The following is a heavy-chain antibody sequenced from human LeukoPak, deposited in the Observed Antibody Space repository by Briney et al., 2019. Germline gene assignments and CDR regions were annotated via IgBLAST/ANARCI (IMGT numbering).Heavy chain of an antibody. J-gene: IGHJ4*02. CDR2: IYYSGST. CDR3: AREFSVATKDY. Sequence: PSETLSLTCTVSGGSISNYYWTWIRQPPGKGLEWIGYIYYSGSTNYNPSLKSRVTISVDTSKNQFSLKLSSVTAADTAVYYCAREFSVATKDYWGQGTLVTVSS. V-gene: IGHV4-59*01. CDR1: GGSISNYY. D-gene: IGHD4-23*01.